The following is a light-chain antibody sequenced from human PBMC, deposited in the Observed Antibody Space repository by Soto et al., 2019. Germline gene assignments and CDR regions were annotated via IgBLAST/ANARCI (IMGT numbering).Light chain of an antibody. J-gene: IGLJ1*01. CDR3: CSYAGRYTYV. Sequence: QSALTQPRSVSGSPGQSVTISCSGTSTDIGGYNYVSWYQQHPGKAPKLMIYDVSKRPSGVPDRFSGSKSGSTASLTISGLQTDDEADYYCCSYAGRYTYVFGTGTK. CDR1: STDIGGYNY. CDR2: DVS. V-gene: IGLV2-11*01.